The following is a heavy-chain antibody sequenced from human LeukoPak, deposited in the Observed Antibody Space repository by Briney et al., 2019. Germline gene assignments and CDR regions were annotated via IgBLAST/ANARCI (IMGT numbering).Heavy chain of an antibody. CDR1: GYTFTNYA. Sequence: ASVKVSCKASGYTFTNYAMHWVRQAPGQRLEWMGWINTGGDTAYSQRLQGRVTIISDTSASTAYMDLSNLRSEDTAVYYCASEGFGSGTNLEVGYFDYWGQGSLVTVSS. CDR2: INTGGDT. J-gene: IGHJ4*02. CDR3: ASEGFGSGTNLEVGYFDY. D-gene: IGHD3-10*01. V-gene: IGHV1-3*04.